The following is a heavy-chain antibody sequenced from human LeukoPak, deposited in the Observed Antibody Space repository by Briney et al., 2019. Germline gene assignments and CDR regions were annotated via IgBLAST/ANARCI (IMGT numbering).Heavy chain of an antibody. D-gene: IGHD3-22*01. Sequence: GGSLRLSCAASGFTFSSYGMHWVRQAPGKGLEWVAVIWYDGSNKYYADSVKGRFTISRDNSKNTLYLQMNSLRAEDTGVYYCAKEARGYYDSSGGYYFDYWGQGTLVTVSS. V-gene: IGHV3-33*06. J-gene: IGHJ4*02. CDR1: GFTFSSYG. CDR3: AKEARGYYDSSGGYYFDY. CDR2: IWYDGSNK.